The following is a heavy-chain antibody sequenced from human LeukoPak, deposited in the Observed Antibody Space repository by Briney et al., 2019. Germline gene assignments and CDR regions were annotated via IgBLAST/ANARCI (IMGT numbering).Heavy chain of an antibody. CDR3: GRPLQRGSWTQRALDY. CDR1: GYTFTSYA. D-gene: IGHD3-10*01. V-gene: IGHV1-3*01. CDR2: INAGNGNT. Sequence: GASVKVSCKASGYTFTSYAMHWVRQAPGQRLEWMGWINAGNGNTKYSQKFQGRVTITRDTSASTAYMELSSLGSEDTAVYYCGRPLQRGSWTQRALDYWGQGTLVTVSS. J-gene: IGHJ4*02.